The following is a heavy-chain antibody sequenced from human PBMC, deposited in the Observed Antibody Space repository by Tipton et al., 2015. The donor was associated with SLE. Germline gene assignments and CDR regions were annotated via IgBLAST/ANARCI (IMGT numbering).Heavy chain of an antibody. Sequence: TLSLTCAVYGGSFSGYYWSWIRQPPGKGLEWIGEINHSGSTNYNPSLKSRVTISVDTSKNQFSLKLSSVTAADTAVYYCGRRWYSSSWAFDYRGQGTLVPVSP. J-gene: IGHJ4*02. CDR1: GGSFSGYY. CDR3: GRRWYSSSWAFDY. V-gene: IGHV4-34*01. D-gene: IGHD6-13*01. CDR2: INHSGST.